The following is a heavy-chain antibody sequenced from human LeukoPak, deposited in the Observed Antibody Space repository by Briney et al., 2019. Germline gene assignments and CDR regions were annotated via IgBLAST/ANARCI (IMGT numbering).Heavy chain of an antibody. D-gene: IGHD3-10*01. V-gene: IGHV3-15*01. J-gene: IGHJ6*02. CDR1: GFTFSNAW. Sequence: PGGSLRLSCAASGFTFSNAWMSWVRQPPGKGREWVGRIKSKTNGGTTDYAAPVKGRFTISRDDSKNTLYLQMNSLKTEDTAVYYCTTNYDGSGSYYGPLGYYGMDVWGQGTTVTVSS. CDR3: TTNYDGSGSYYGPLGYYGMDV. CDR2: IKSKTNGGTT.